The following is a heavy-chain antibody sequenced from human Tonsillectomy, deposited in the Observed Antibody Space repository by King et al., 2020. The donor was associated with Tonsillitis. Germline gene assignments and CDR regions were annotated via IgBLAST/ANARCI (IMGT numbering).Heavy chain of an antibody. J-gene: IGHJ3*01. CDR3: AKDLEISSGYYYPGAFDF. D-gene: IGHD3-22*01. CDR1: GFTFRSYA. Sequence: EVQLVESGGGLVQPGGSLRLSCAASGFTFRSYAMSWVRQAPGKGLEWVSAISGNSINTYYADSVKGRFTISRDNSKNTVFLQINSLRAEDTAVYYCAKDLEISSGYYYPGAFDFWGQGTMVTVS. CDR2: ISGNSINT. V-gene: IGHV3-23*04.